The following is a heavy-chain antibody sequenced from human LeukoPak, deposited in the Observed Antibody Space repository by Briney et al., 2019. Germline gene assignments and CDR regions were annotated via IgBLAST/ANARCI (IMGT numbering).Heavy chain of an antibody. Sequence: GGSLRLSCAASGFTFSRYSMNWVRQAPGKGLEWVSYISSSSTVYYADSLKGRFTISRDNAKNSLYLQMNSLRDEDTAVYYCARAQTYYGSGSYLYWGQGTLVTVSS. CDR2: ISSSSTV. CDR1: GFTFSRYS. V-gene: IGHV3-48*02. CDR3: ARAQTYYGSGSYLY. J-gene: IGHJ4*02. D-gene: IGHD3-10*01.